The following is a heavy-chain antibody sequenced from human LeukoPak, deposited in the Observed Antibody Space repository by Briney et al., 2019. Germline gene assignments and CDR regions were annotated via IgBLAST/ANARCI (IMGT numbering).Heavy chain of an antibody. CDR2: LSGSGGST. CDR3: AKRGVVIRVILVGFHKEAYYFDS. CDR1: GITLSNYG. J-gene: IGHJ4*02. Sequence: GSLLLSCAVSGITLSNYGMTWVRQAPGKGLEWVAGLSGSGGSTNYADSVKGRFTISRDNAKNTLYLQMNSLRAEDTAVYFCAKRGVVIRVILVGFHKEAYYFDSWGQGVLVTVSS. D-gene: IGHD3-22*01. V-gene: IGHV3-23*01.